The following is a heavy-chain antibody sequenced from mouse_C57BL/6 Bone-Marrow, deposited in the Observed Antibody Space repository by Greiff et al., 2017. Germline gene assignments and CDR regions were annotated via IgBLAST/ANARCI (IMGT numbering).Heavy chain of an antibody. CDR3: ARYDYDGFYAMDY. Sequence: EVQRVESGGDLVKPGGSLKLSCAASGFTFSSYGMSWVRQTPDKRLEWVATISSGGSYTYYPDSVKGRFTISRDNAKNTLYLQMSSLKSEDTAMYYCARYDYDGFYAMDYWGQGTSVTVSS. J-gene: IGHJ4*01. CDR1: GFTFSSYG. V-gene: IGHV5-6*01. CDR2: ISSGGSYT. D-gene: IGHD2-4*01.